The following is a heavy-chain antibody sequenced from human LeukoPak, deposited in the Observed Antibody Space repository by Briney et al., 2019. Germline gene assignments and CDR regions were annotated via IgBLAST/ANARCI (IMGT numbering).Heavy chain of an antibody. CDR2: INHSGST. V-gene: IGHV4-34*01. Sequence: SETLSLTCTVSGGSISSYYWSWIRQPPGKGLEWIGEINHSGSTNYNPSLKSRVTISVDTSKNQFSLKLSSVTAADTAVYYCARANYYDSSGYYYPYYYYGMDVWGQGTTVTVSS. CDR3: ARANYYDSSGYYYPYYYYGMDV. D-gene: IGHD3-22*01. CDR1: GGSISSYY. J-gene: IGHJ6*02.